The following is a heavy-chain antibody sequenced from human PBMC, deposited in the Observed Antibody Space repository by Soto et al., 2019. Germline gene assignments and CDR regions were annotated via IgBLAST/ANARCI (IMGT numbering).Heavy chain of an antibody. Sequence: QVQLVQSGADVKKPGSSVKGSCQASGVTFSSETLGWVRQAPGQGLEWVGGIIPLFGTASYAQKLQGRVTITADESQSTVYMELSRLRSADTAVYFCATELGENPASPLDAWGQGTLVTVSS. CDR2: IIPLFGTA. V-gene: IGHV1-69*01. D-gene: IGHD3-10*01. CDR3: ATELGENPASPLDA. J-gene: IGHJ5*02. CDR1: GVTFSSET.